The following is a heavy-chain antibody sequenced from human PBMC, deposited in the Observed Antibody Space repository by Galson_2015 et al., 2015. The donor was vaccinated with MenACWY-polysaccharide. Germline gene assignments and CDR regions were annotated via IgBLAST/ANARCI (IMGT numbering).Heavy chain of an antibody. CDR2: IKSDASTT. Sequence: SLRLSCAASGFIFSNYWMHWVRQAPGEGLVWVSRIKSDASTTNNADSVKGRFTVSRDNAKNTVYLQMNSLRAEDTAVYYCARDPHCGAGCSIHDAFDVWGQGTKVTASS. D-gene: IGHD2-21*02. V-gene: IGHV3-74*01. CDR3: ARDPHCGAGCSIHDAFDV. J-gene: IGHJ3*01. CDR1: GFIFSNYW.